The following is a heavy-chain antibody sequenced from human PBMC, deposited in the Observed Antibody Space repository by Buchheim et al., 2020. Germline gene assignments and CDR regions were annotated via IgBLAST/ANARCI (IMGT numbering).Heavy chain of an antibody. CDR3: ARDSSSSGYYGMDV. J-gene: IGHJ6*02. CDR2: ISYDGSNK. Sequence: QVQLVESGGGVVQPGRSLRLSCAASGFTFSSYAMHWVRQAPGKGLEWVAVISYDGSNKYYADSVKGRFTISRDNSKNTLYLQMNSLRAEDTAVYYCARDSSSSGYYGMDVWGQGTT. D-gene: IGHD6-6*01. V-gene: IGHV3-30*04. CDR1: GFTFSSYA.